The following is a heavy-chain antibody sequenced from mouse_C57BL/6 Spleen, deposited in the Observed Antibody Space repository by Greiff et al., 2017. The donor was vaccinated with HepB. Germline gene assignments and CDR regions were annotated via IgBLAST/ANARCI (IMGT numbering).Heavy chain of an antibody. CDR3: ARYIEGPDY. CDR2: IRNKANGYTT. CDR1: GFTFTDYY. J-gene: IGHJ2*01. Sequence: EVHLVESGGGLVQPGGSLSLSCAASGFTFTDYYMSWVRQPPGKALEWLGFIRNKANGYTTEYSASVKGRFTISRDNSQSILYLQMNALRAEDSATYYCARYIEGPDYWGQGTTLTVSS. D-gene: IGHD3-3*01. V-gene: IGHV7-3*01.